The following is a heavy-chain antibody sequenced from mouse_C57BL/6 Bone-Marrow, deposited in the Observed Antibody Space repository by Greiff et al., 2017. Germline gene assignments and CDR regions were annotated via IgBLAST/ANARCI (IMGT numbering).Heavy chain of an antibody. CDR1: GFNIKDYY. Sequence: EVQLQQSGAELVKPGASVTLSCTASGFNIKDYYMHWVKQRTEQGLEWIGRIDPEDGETKYAPKFQGKATITADTSSNTAYLQLSSLTSEDTAVYYCARSGYYGSRWYFDVWGTGTTVTVSS. J-gene: IGHJ1*03. CDR2: IDPEDGET. CDR3: ARSGYYGSRWYFDV. D-gene: IGHD1-1*01. V-gene: IGHV14-2*01.